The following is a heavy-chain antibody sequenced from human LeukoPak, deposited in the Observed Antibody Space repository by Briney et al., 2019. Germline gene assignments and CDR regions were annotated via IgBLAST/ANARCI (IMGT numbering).Heavy chain of an antibody. V-gene: IGHV4-34*01. J-gene: IGHJ4*02. CDR3: ASRPFDY. CDR1: GGSFSGYY. CDR2: INHSGST. Sequence: SETLSLTCAVYGGSFSGYYWSWIRQPPGRGLEWIGEINHSGSTNYNPSLKSRVTISVDTSKNQFSLKLSSVTAADTAVYYCASRPFDYWGQGTLVTVSS.